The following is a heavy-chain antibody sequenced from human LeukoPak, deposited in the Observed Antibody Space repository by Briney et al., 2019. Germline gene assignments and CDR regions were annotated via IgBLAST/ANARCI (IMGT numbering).Heavy chain of an antibody. CDR1: GFTFSSYA. CDR3: ASAYYYDSSALSP. CDR2: ISGSGGTT. V-gene: IGHV3-23*01. J-gene: IGHJ5*02. Sequence: GGSLRLSCAASGFTFSSYAMSWVRQAPGKGLEWVSCISGSGGTTDYADSVKGRFTSRDISKNTLYLQMNSLRAEDTAVYYCASAYYYDSSALSPWGQGNLVTVSS. D-gene: IGHD3-22*01.